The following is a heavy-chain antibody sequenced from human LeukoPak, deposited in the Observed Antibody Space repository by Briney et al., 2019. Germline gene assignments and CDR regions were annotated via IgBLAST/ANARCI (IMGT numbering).Heavy chain of an antibody. J-gene: IGHJ4*02. Sequence: SETLSLTCTVSGGSISSYYWSWIRQPPGDGLEWIGYIFFTGNTNYNPSLRSRITISIDTSKNQFSLHLSSVTAADTAVYYCARHGGVAPFDYWGQGTLVTVSS. CDR1: GGSISSYY. CDR2: IFFTGNT. V-gene: IGHV4-59*08. D-gene: IGHD2-8*02. CDR3: ARHGGVAPFDY.